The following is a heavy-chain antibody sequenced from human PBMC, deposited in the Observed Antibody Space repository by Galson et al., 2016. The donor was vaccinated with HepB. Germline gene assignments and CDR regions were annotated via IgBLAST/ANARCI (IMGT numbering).Heavy chain of an antibody. J-gene: IGHJ4*02. CDR1: GDSITSSNW. Sequence: SETLSLTCAVSGDSITSSNWWSWVRQPPGKGLEWIGEIDHSGTTSYNPSLKSRLTMSVDTSKNRFSLALTSMTAADTAVYYCARDRGDIDYWGQGVLVTVAS. D-gene: IGHD2-21*01. CDR3: ARDRGDIDY. CDR2: IDHSGTT. V-gene: IGHV4-4*02.